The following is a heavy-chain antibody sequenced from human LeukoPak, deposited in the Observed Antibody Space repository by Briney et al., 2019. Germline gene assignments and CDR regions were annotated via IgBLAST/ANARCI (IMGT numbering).Heavy chain of an antibody. J-gene: IGHJ4*02. CDR1: GFTFSSYG. V-gene: IGHV3-30*18. CDR3: AKEHRDGYSYGQGLDY. CDR2: ISYDGSNK. D-gene: IGHD5-18*01. Sequence: GGSLRLSCAACGFTFSSYGLHWGRQAPGKGLEWVAVISYDGSNKYYADSVKGRFTISRDNSKNTLYLQMNSLRAEDTAVYYCAKEHRDGYSYGQGLDYWGQGTLVTVSS.